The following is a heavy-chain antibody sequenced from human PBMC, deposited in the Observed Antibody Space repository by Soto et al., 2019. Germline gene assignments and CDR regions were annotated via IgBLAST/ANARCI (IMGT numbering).Heavy chain of an antibody. Sequence: GESLKISCKGSGYSFTSYWIGWVRQMPGKGLEWMGIIYPGDSDTRYSPSFQGQVTISADKSISTAYLQWSSLKASDTAMYYCARHCNGYPVGYYYYVMDVWGQGTTVTVSS. D-gene: IGHD5-18*01. CDR3: ARHCNGYPVGYYYYVMDV. V-gene: IGHV5-51*01. CDR2: IYPGDSDT. J-gene: IGHJ6*02. CDR1: GYSFTSYW.